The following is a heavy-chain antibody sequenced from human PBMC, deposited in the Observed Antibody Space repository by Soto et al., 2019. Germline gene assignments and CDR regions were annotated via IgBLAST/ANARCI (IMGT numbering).Heavy chain of an antibody. V-gene: IGHV1-69*01. CDR3: AREKQLAAHGMDV. Sequence: QVQLVQSGAEVKMPGSSVKVSCRASRGTFNNYAISWVRQAPGQGLEWMGGIIPVFGTTNYAQKFQGSVTITADESTSTAYMELSSLRSKDTAVYYCAREKQLAAHGMDVWGQGTTVTVSS. J-gene: IGHJ6*02. CDR1: RGTFNNYA. D-gene: IGHD6-6*01. CDR2: IIPVFGTT.